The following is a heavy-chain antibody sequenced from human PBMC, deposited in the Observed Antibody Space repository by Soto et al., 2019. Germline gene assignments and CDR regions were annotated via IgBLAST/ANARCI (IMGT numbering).Heavy chain of an antibody. Sequence: GGSLRLSCTASGFTFTSYCIGWVRQAPGKGLQWVSTIRGDGGQTHYTDSVKGRFSISRDNSKNTVYLQMDSLRAEDTAMYFCARDVGLDSDDFFAYCGQRTHVTVSS. CDR1: GFTFTSYC. D-gene: IGHD3-9*01. CDR3: ARDVGLDSDDFFAY. V-gene: IGHV3-23*01. J-gene: IGHJ4*02. CDR2: IRGDGGQT.